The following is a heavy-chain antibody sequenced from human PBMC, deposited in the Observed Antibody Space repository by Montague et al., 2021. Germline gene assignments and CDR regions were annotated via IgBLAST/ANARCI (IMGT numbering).Heavy chain of an antibody. CDR2: IYNSGRT. V-gene: IGHV4-59*01. CDR3: ARDVFGSGWSGYGMDV. J-gene: IGHJ6*02. Sequence: SETLSLTCTVSGGSISSYYWSWIRQPPGKGLEWIGYIYNSGRTNYNPSLKSRVTISVDTSKNQFSLRLSSVTAADTAVYYCARDVFGSGWSGYGMDVWGQGTAVTVSS. CDR1: GGSISSYY. D-gene: IGHD6-19*01.